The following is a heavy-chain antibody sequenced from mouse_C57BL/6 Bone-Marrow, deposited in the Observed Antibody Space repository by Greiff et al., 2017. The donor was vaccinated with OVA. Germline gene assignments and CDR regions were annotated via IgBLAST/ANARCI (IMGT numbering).Heavy chain of an antibody. D-gene: IGHD1-1*01. CDR3: ARQGFPITTVVATGNY. V-gene: IGHV5-6*01. CDR2: ISSGGSYT. J-gene: IGHJ2*01. Sequence: DVHLVESGGDLVKPGGSLKLSCAASGFTFSSYGMSWVRQTPDKRLEWVATISSGGSYTYYPDSVKGRFTISRDNAKNTLYLQMSSLKSEDTAMYYCARQGFPITTVVATGNYWGQGTTLTVSS. CDR1: GFTFSSYG.